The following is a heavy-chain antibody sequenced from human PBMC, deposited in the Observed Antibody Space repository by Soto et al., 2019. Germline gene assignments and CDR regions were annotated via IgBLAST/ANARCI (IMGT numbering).Heavy chain of an antibody. J-gene: IGHJ6*02. CDR2: INPNSGGT. D-gene: IGHD2-15*01. V-gene: IGHV1-2*04. CDR1: GYTFTGYY. Sequence: AASVKVSCKASGYTFTGYYMHWVRQAPGQGLEWVGWINPNSGGTNYAQKFQGWVTMTRDTSISTAYMELSRLRSDDTAVYYCASSRLPNYGMDVWGQGTTVTVSS. CDR3: ASSRLPNYGMDV.